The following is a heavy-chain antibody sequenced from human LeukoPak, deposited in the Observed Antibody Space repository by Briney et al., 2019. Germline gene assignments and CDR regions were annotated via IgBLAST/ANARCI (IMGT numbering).Heavy chain of an antibody. D-gene: IGHD3-3*01. V-gene: IGHV4-59*12. CDR1: GGSISSYY. CDR3: ARGVRFLEWLLDYFDY. CDR2: IYYSGST. J-gene: IGHJ4*02. Sequence: SETLSLTCTVSGGSISSYYWSWIRQPPGKGLEWIGYIYYSGSTNYNPSLKSRVTISVDTSKNQFSLKLSSVTAADTAVYYCARGVRFLEWLLDYFDYWGQGTLVTVSS.